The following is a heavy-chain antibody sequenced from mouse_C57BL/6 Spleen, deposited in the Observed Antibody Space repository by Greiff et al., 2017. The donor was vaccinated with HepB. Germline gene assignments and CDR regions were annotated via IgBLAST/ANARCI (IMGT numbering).Heavy chain of an antibody. CDR1: GYTFTSYW. D-gene: IGHD4-1*01. J-gene: IGHJ4*01. V-gene: IGHV1-55*01. CDR2: IYPGSGST. CDR3: ARRETGTLMDY. Sequence: QVQLQQPGAELVKPGASVKMSCKASGYTFTSYWITWVKQRPGQGLEWIGDIYPGSGSTNYNEKFKSKATMTVDTSSSTAYMQLSSLTSEDSAVYYCARRETGTLMDYWGQGTSVTVSS.